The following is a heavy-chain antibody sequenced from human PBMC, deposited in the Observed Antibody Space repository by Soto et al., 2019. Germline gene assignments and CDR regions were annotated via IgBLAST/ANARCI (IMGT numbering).Heavy chain of an antibody. CDR3: ARVGFCSSGSCALYSHDFFGMDV. CDR1: GGTFSSYA. Sequence: ASVKVSCKASGGTFSSYAISWVRQAPGQGLEWMGGIIPIFGTAHYAQKFQGRVTITADKSTSTAYMELSSLRSEDTAVYYCARVGFCSSGSCALYSHDFFGMDVWGQGTTVTVSS. D-gene: IGHD2-15*01. V-gene: IGHV1-69*06. CDR2: IIPIFGTA. J-gene: IGHJ6*02.